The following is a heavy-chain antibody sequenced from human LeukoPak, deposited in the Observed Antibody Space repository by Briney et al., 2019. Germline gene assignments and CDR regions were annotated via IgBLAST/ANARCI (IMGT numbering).Heavy chain of an antibody. J-gene: IGHJ3*01. Sequence: GGSLRLSCAAPEFTFNNHDMHWVRQAPGKGLEWVAAISYDGRNKYYADSVKGRFTISRDNSKNTLNLQMNSLRTEDTAVFYCAKPRDIDSWAFDVWGQGTMVTVSS. V-gene: IGHV3-30*18. CDR1: EFTFNNHD. CDR3: AKPRDIDSWAFDV. CDR2: ISYDGRNK. D-gene: IGHD2-15*01.